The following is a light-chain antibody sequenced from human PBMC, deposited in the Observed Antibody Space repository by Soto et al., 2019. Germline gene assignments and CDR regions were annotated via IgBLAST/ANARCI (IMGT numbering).Light chain of an antibody. CDR2: GNS. J-gene: IGLJ2*01. CDR3: QSYDSSLSGVV. CDR1: SSNIGAGYD. V-gene: IGLV1-40*01. Sequence: QAVVTQPPSVSGAPGQRVTISCTGSSSNIGAGYDVHWYQQLPGTVPKLLIYGNSNRPSGVPDRFSGSKSSTSASLAITGLQAEDEADYYCQSYDSSLSGVVFGGGTKLTVL.